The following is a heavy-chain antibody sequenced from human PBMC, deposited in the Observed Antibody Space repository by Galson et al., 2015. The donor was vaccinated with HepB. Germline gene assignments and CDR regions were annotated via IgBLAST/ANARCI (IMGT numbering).Heavy chain of an antibody. Sequence: SLRLSCAASGITFTFYAMTWVRQAPGKGLEWVSSITGEGSVTYYADSVKGRFTIPRDNSKNTLYLQMNSLRAEDTAVYYCAKDRDLSSGWVRGNFDIWGQGTMVTVSS. V-gene: IGHV3-23*01. CDR2: ITGEGSVT. J-gene: IGHJ3*02. CDR3: AKDRDLSSGWVRGNFDI. D-gene: IGHD6-19*01. CDR1: GITFTFYA.